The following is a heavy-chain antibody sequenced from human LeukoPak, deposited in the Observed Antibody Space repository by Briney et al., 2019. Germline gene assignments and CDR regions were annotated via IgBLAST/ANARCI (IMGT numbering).Heavy chain of an antibody. J-gene: IGHJ3*02. CDR3: AKEGVDIVVVPAAMGAFDI. V-gene: IGHV3-23*01. CDR1: GFTFSSYA. Sequence: GGSLRLSWAASGFTFSSYAMSWVRQAPGKGLEWVSAISGSGGSTYYAGSVKGRFTISRDNSKNTLYLQMNSLRAEDTAVYYCAKEGVDIVVVPAAMGAFDIWGQGTMVTVSS. D-gene: IGHD2-2*01. CDR2: ISGSGGST.